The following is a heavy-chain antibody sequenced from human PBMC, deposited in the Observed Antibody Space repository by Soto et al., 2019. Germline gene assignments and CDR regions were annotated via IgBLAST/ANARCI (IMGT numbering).Heavy chain of an antibody. D-gene: IGHD3-10*01. CDR3: ARQIVWFGKFDAFDI. Sequence: QLQLQESGPGLVKPSETLSLTCTVSGGSISSSSYYWGWIRQPPGKGLEWIGSIYYSGSTYYNPYLKRRVTISVDTSKDQFSLKLSSVTGADTAVYYCARQIVWFGKFDAFDIWGQGTMVTVSS. CDR2: IYYSGST. J-gene: IGHJ3*02. V-gene: IGHV4-39*01. CDR1: GGSISSSSYY.